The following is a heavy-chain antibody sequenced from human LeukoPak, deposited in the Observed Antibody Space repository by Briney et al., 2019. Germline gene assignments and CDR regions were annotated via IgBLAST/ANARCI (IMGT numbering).Heavy chain of an antibody. J-gene: IGHJ4*02. V-gene: IGHV3-23*01. CDR2: LQGNDET. D-gene: IGHD3-10*01. CDR3: ARASWVSDPDAVR. CDR1: GISFRNYA. Sequence: PGGSLRLSCVASGISFRNYAMSWVRQAPARGPEWVSSLQGNDETFYADSVKGRFTLSRDDSRNTVFLQLNNLRVEDTAIYYCARASWVSDPDAVRWGQGTQVTVSS.